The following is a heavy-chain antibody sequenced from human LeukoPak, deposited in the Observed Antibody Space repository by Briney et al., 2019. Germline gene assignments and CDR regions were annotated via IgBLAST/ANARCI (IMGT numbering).Heavy chain of an antibody. Sequence: PGGSLRLSCAGSGFTFSSYAMHWVRQAPGKGLEWVAVISYDGSNKYYADSVKGRFTISRDNSKNTLYLQMNSLRAEDTAVYYCATGDSSGYYPYYFDYWGQGTLVTVSS. CDR1: GFTFSSYA. D-gene: IGHD3-22*01. V-gene: IGHV3-30*04. CDR2: ISYDGSNK. J-gene: IGHJ4*02. CDR3: ATGDSSGYYPYYFDY.